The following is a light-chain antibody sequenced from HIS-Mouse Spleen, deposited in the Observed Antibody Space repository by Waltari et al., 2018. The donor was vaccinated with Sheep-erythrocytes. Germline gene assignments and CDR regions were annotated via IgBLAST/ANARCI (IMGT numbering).Light chain of an antibody. J-gene: IGLJ3*02. CDR1: VLAKKY. Sequence: SYELTQPSSVSVSPGQTARTTCSGDVLAKKYVRWFQQKPGQAPVLVIYKDSERPSGLPARFSGSSSGTTVTLTISGAQVEDEADYYCYSAADNNLVFGGGTKLTVL. V-gene: IGLV3-27*01. CDR3: YSAADNNLV. CDR2: KDS.